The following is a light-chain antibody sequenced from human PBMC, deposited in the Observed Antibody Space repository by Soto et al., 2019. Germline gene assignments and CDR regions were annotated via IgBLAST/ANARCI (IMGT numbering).Light chain of an antibody. CDR1: SSNIGAGYD. V-gene: IGLV1-40*01. CDR2: GNS. CDR3: QSYDSSLSGYV. J-gene: IGLJ1*01. Sequence: QSVLTQPPSVSGAPGQRVTISCTGSSSNIGAGYDVHWYQQLPGTAPKLLIYGNSNRPAGGPDRFSGSRSGTSASLAITGLQTEDGAVYCCQSYDSSLSGYVFGSGTKVTDL.